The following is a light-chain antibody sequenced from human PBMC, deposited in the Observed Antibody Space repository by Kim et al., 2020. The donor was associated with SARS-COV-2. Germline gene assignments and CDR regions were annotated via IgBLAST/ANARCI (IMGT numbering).Light chain of an antibody. Sequence: ESVGDRVTITCRASQSISTWLAWYQQKPGKAPKLLIYKASSLESGVPSRFSGSGSGTEFTLTINSLQPDDFATYYCQQYENTLSNFGGGTKVEIK. J-gene: IGKJ4*01. CDR3: QQYENTLSN. V-gene: IGKV1-5*03. CDR1: QSISTW. CDR2: KAS.